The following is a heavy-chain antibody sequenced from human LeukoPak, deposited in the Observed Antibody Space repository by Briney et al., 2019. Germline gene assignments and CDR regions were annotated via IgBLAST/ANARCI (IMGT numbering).Heavy chain of an antibody. CDR2: IYHRGST. V-gene: IGHV4-38-2*02. D-gene: IGHD6-19*01. Sequence: SETLSLTCTVSGYPISSGYYWGWIRQPPGKGLEWIGGIYHRGSTYYNPSLKSRVTVSVGTSKNQFSLKLSSVTAADTAVYYCAKGGSGWTYFDYWGQGTLVTVSS. J-gene: IGHJ4*02. CDR3: AKGGSGWTYFDY. CDR1: GYPISSGYY.